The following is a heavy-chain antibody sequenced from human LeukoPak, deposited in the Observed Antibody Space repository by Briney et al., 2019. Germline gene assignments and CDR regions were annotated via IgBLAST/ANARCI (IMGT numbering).Heavy chain of an antibody. D-gene: IGHD3-22*01. CDR3: ARIPRTSGHLYFEY. J-gene: IGHJ4*02. CDR1: GYSISSGYY. CDR2: IYHSGST. V-gene: IGHV4-38-2*01. Sequence: PSETLSLTCAVSGYSISSGYYWGWIRQPPGKGLEWIGSIYHSGSTYYNPSLKSRVTISVDTSKNQFSLKLSSVTAADTAVYYCARIPRTSGHLYFEYWGQGTLATVSS.